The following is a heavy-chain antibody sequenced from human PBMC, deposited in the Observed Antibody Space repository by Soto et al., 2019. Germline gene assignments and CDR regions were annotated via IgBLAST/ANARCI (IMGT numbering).Heavy chain of an antibody. Sequence: GGSLRLSCATSGFTFSNYGMHWVRLAPGKGLEWVAVTRHDGTNKYYADSVKGRCTISRDNSKNTVHLQVNSLRGEDTAVYYCARDLSGPLDYWGQGTLVTVSS. CDR3: ARDLSGPLDY. CDR2: TRHDGTNK. CDR1: GFTFSNYG. J-gene: IGHJ4*02. V-gene: IGHV3-33*01.